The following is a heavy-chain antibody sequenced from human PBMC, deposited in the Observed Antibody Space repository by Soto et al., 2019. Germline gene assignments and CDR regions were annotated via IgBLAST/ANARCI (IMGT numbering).Heavy chain of an antibody. V-gene: IGHV1-46*01. CDR1: GHTFTSYY. D-gene: IGHD3-10*01. J-gene: IGHJ3*02. Sequence: ASVKVSCKASGHTFTSYYMHWVRQAPGQGLEWMGIINPSGGSTSYAQKFQGRVTMTRDTSTSTVYMELSSLRSEDTAVYYCARILVRGVINLAPFDICGQGTMVTGSS. CDR2: INPSGGST. CDR3: ARILVRGVINLAPFDI.